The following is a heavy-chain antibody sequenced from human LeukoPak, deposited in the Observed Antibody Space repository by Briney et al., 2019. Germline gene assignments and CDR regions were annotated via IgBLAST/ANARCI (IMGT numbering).Heavy chain of an antibody. CDR2: INPNSGGT. V-gene: IGHV1-2*02. CDR3: VRDSYYYDSSGYYYVPSFRDVGWFDP. CDR1: GYTFTGYY. J-gene: IGHJ5*02. D-gene: IGHD3-22*01. Sequence: SSVKVSCKASGYTFTGYYMHWVRQAPGQGLEWMGWINPNSGGTNYAQKFQGRVTMTRDTSISTAYMELSRLRSDDTAVYYCVRDSYYYDSSGYYYVPSFRDVGWFDPWGQGTLVTVSS.